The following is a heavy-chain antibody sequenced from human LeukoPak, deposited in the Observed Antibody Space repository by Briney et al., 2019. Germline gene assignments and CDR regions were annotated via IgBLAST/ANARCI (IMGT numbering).Heavy chain of an antibody. CDR2: IYHSGSA. CDR1: GGSINNYY. J-gene: IGHJ5*02. Sequence: SETLSLTCTVSGGSINNYYWSWIRQPAGKGLEWIGRIYHSGSADVTPSLKRRATISADRSKNQFSLKLSSVTAADTAVYYCARGDGVASASGGVDPWGQGTLVTVTS. V-gene: IGHV4-4*07. CDR3: ARGDGVASASGGVDP. D-gene: IGHD6-13*01.